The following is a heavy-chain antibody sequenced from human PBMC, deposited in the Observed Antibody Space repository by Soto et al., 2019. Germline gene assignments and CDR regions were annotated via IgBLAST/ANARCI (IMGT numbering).Heavy chain of an antibody. Sequence: ASVKVSCKASGYTFTSYGISWVRQAPGQGLEWMGWISAYNGNTNYAQKLQGRVTMTTDTSTSTAYMELRSLRSDDTAVYYCARKLREYYDSSGSDYWGQGTRVTAPQ. CDR3: ARKLREYYDSSGSDY. CDR1: GYTFTSYG. V-gene: IGHV1-18*04. D-gene: IGHD3-22*01. J-gene: IGHJ4*02. CDR2: ISAYNGNT.